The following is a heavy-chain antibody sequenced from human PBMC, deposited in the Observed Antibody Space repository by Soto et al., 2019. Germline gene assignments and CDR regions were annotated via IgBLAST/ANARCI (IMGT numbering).Heavy chain of an antibody. V-gene: IGHV4-4*07. Sequence: PSETLSLTCTVSGGSVSSQYWSWIRQPAGKGLEWIGRIYNGGIPLIHPSLESRVALSLDTSKNQFSLKMTSVTAADTAVYYCARGRRWGQSVKGLDYWGQGTLVTVSS. D-gene: IGHD3-16*01. CDR1: GGSVSSQY. J-gene: IGHJ4*02. CDR2: IYNGGIP. CDR3: ARGRRWGQSVKGLDY.